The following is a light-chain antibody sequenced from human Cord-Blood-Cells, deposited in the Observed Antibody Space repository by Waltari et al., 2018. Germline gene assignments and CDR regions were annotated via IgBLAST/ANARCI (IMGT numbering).Light chain of an antibody. V-gene: IGLV2-14*01. Sequence: QSALTQPASVSGSPGQSITISCTGTSSDVGGYNYVSWYQQNPGKAPKLMIYDVSNRPSGVSNRFSGSKSGNTASLTISGLQAEDEADYYCSSYTSSSNYVFGTGTKVTVL. CDR3: SSYTSSSNYV. CDR2: DVS. CDR1: SSDVGGYNY. J-gene: IGLJ1*01.